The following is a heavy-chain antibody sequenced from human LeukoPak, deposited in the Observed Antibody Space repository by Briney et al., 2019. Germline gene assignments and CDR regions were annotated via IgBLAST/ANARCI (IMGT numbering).Heavy chain of an antibody. Sequence: PSETLSLTCTVSGGSISSSSYYWGWIRQPPGKGLEWIGSIYYSGSTYYNPSLKSRVTISVDTSKNQFSLKLSSVTAADTAVYYCARDTHDYGGHVWFAGFFRNYYYCMDVWGKGTTVTVSS. CDR3: ARDTHDYGGHVWFAGFFRNYYYCMDV. D-gene: IGHD4-23*01. V-gene: IGHV4-39*07. CDR2: IYYSGST. CDR1: GGSISSSSYY. J-gene: IGHJ6*03.